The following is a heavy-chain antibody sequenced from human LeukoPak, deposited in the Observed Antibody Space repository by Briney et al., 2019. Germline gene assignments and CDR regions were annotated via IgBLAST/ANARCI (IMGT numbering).Heavy chain of an antibody. CDR2: INHSGST. J-gene: IGHJ4*02. D-gene: IGHD3-10*01. Sequence: PSETLSLTCAVYGGSFSGYYWSWIRQPPGKGLEWIGEINHSGSTNYNPSLKSRVTISVDTSKHQFSLKLSSVTAADTAVYYCASKTYYYGSGSYYNWFDYWGQGTLVTVSS. CDR3: ASKTYYYGSGSYYNWFDY. CDR1: GGSFSGYY. V-gene: IGHV4-34*01.